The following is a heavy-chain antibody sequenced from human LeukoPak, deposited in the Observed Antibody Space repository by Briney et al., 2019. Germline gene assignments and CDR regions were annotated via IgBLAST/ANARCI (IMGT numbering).Heavy chain of an antibody. CDR1: GGTFSSYA. V-gene: IGHV1-69*05. CDR3: AYVTDSSGWYDFDY. Sequence: SVKVSCKASGGTFSSYASSWVRQAPGQGLEWMGGIIPIFGTANYAQKFQGRVTITTDESTSTAYMELSSLRSEDTAVYYCAYVTDSSGWYDFDYWGQGTLVTVSS. D-gene: IGHD6-19*01. J-gene: IGHJ4*02. CDR2: IIPIFGTA.